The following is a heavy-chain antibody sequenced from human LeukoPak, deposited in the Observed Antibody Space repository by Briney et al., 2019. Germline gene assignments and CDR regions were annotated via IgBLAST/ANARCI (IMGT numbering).Heavy chain of an antibody. CDR3: AEEYRDKYYFDS. Sequence: DPSETLSLTCTVSGGSIGSYYWSWIRQPPGKGLEWIGYIFYSGTYNYNPSLKSRVTIAIDTSKNQFSLRLSSVTAADTAVYYCAEEYRDKYYFDSWGQGTLVTVSS. V-gene: IGHV4-59*01. J-gene: IGHJ4*02. CDR2: IFYSGTY. CDR1: GGSIGSYY. D-gene: IGHD3-16*02.